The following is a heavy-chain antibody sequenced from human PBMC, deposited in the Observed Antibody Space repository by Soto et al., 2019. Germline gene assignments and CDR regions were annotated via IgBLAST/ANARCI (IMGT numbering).Heavy chain of an antibody. V-gene: IGHV3-23*01. CDR3: ANRNDYGSGSYFPFDH. D-gene: IGHD3-10*01. CDR1: GFTFSSYG. CDR2: ISGGGGST. J-gene: IGHJ4*02. Sequence: GGSLRLSCAASGFTFSSYGMSWVRQAPGKGLEWVSSISGGGGSTYYADSVKGRFTISRDNSKNTLYLQVSSLRAEDTAVYYCANRNDYGSGSYFPFDHWGQGTLVTVSS.